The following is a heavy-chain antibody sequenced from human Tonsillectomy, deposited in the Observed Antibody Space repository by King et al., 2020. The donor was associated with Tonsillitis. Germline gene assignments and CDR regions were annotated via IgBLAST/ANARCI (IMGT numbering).Heavy chain of an antibody. CDR1: GFTCSSYS. J-gene: IGHJ1*01. V-gene: IGHV3-30*04. D-gene: IGHD2-15*01. CDR2: LSYYGNIK. Sequence: VQLVESGGVVIQPERSLRLSCAASGFTCSSYSMHWFRQAPGRGLEGVAVLSYYGNIKFYADSVKGRFTISRDNSKNKLYLQMDSLSTEDTAVYYCASGCRGGAASYRYLENWGQGTLVTVSS. CDR3: ASGCRGGAASYRYLEN.